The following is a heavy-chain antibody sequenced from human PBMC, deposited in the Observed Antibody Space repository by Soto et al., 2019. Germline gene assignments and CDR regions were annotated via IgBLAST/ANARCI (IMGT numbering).Heavy chain of an antibody. Sequence: QVQLVESGGGVVQPGRSLRLSCVVSESIFSGYGMHWVRQAPGKGLEWVAIIRFDGTNIYYADSVKGRFAISRDNSKNTLYLQMDSLRAEDTAVYYCARDGVGDTVFFGHFDYWGQGALVTVSS. CDR1: ESIFSGYG. CDR3: ARDGVGDTVFFGHFDY. J-gene: IGHJ4*02. V-gene: IGHV3-33*01. CDR2: IRFDGTNI. D-gene: IGHD1-26*01.